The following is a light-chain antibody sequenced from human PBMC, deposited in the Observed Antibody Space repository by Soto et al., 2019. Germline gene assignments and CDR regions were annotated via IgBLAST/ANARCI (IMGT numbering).Light chain of an antibody. CDR1: SSDVGAYNY. V-gene: IGLV2-14*01. CDR2: EVS. J-gene: IGLJ3*02. Sequence: QSALTQPASVSGSPGQSITISCTGTSSDVGAYNYVSWYQQHPGKVPKVMIYEVSNRPSGVSNRFSGFKSGNTAFLTISGLQAEDEADYSGSSYTTSATWVFGGGTK. CDR3: SSYTTSATWV.